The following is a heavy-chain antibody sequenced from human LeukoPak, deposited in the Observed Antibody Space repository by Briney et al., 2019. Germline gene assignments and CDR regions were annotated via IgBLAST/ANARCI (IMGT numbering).Heavy chain of an antibody. V-gene: IGHV3-53*01. Sequence: PGGSLRLSCVASGFTVSDYYMSWVRQAPGKGLEWVSLLYTDDTTIYADSVEGRFTISRDDSKNTIYLHMTTLRGEDTAVYHCARGGAFYWNPRYWGQGTLVTVSS. CDR1: GFTVSDYY. CDR2: LYTDDTT. J-gene: IGHJ4*02. D-gene: IGHD1-1*01. CDR3: ARGGAFYWNPRY.